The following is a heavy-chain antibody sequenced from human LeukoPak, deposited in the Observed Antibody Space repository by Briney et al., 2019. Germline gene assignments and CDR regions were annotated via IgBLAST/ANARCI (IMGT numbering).Heavy chain of an antibody. CDR3: ARGPLYYYYMDV. CDR2: MNPNSGNT. CDR1: GYTFTSYY. V-gene: IGHV1-8*01. Sequence: ASVKISCKASGYTFTSYYINWVRQATGQRLEWMGWMNPNSGNTGFAQKFQGRVTMTRNTSISTAYMELSSLRSEDTAVYYCARGPLYYYYMDVWGKGTTVTISS. J-gene: IGHJ6*03.